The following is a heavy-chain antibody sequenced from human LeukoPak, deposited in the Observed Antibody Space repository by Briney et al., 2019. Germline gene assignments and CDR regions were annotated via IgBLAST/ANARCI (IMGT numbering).Heavy chain of an antibody. J-gene: IGHJ6*03. D-gene: IGHD6-13*01. CDR2: MNPNSGNT. V-gene: IGHV1-8*03. Sequence: GASVKVSCKASGYTFTSYGISWVRQATGQGLEWMGWMNPNSGNTGYAQKFQGRVTITRNTSISTAYMELSSLRSEDTAVYYCARGRGSSWPVYYYYYMDVWGKGTTVTVSS. CDR3: ARGRGSSWPVYYYYYMDV. CDR1: GYTFTSYG.